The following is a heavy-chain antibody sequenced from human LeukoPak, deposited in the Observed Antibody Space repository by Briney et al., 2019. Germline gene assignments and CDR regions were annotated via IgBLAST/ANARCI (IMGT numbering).Heavy chain of an antibody. CDR1: GGSFSGYY. D-gene: IGHD3-10*01. CDR2: INHSGST. V-gene: IGHV4-34*01. Sequence: SETLSLTCAVYGGSFSGYYWSWIRQPPGKGLEWIGDINHSGSTNYNPSLKSRVTISVDTSKNQFSLKLSSVTAADTAVYYCARLSGALRGSGSYYNANYINFDYWGQGTLVTVSS. CDR3: ARLSGALRGSGSYYNANYINFDY. J-gene: IGHJ4*02.